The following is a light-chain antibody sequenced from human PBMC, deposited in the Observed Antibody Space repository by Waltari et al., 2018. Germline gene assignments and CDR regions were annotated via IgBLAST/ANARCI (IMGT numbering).Light chain of an antibody. Sequence: IVLTQSPGTLSLSPGERVTLSCRASQSINRALPWYQQKPGQAPRLLIYGASIRATGIPDRVSGSGSGTDFTLTISSLEPEDFAVYFCQHYVRLPATFGQGTKVEIK. J-gene: IGKJ1*01. CDR3: QHYVRLPAT. CDR2: GAS. V-gene: IGKV3-20*01. CDR1: QSINRA.